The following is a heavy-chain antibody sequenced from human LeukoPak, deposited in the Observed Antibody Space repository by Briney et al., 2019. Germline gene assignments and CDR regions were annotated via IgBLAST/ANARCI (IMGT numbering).Heavy chain of an antibody. Sequence: SETLSLTCTVSGVSINTYSWSWVRQPPGKGLEWIGYIYYSGSTNYNPSLKSRVTISIDTSKNQFSLKLSSVTAADTAIYYCAREIHYGDNVYYFDYWGQGTLVTVSS. D-gene: IGHD4-17*01. CDR3: AREIHYGDNVYYFDY. CDR1: GVSINTYS. CDR2: IYYSGST. J-gene: IGHJ4*02. V-gene: IGHV4-59*01.